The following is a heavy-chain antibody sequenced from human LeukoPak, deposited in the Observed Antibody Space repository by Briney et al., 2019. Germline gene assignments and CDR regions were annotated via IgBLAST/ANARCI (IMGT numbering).Heavy chain of an antibody. J-gene: IGHJ4*02. Sequence: GGSLRLSCAASGFTFSSYAMHWVRQALGKGLEWVAVISYDGSNKYYADSVKGRFTISRDNSKNTLYLQMNSLRAEDTAVYYCAGEGGYYYGSSGIDYWGQGTLVTVSS. V-gene: IGHV3-30-3*01. CDR3: AGEGGYYYGSSGIDY. CDR2: ISYDGSNK. CDR1: GFTFSSYA. D-gene: IGHD3-22*01.